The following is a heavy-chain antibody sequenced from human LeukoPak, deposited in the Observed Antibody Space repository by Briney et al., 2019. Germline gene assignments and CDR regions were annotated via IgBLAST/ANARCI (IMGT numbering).Heavy chain of an antibody. D-gene: IGHD2-2*01. Sequence: SETLSLTCTVSGGSISSSSYYWGWIRQPPGKGLEWIGYIYYSGSTNYNPSLKSRVTISVDTSKNQFSLKLSSVTAADTAVYYCARVSVVVPAAFPAAFDIWGQGTMVTVSS. J-gene: IGHJ3*02. CDR1: GGSISSSSYY. CDR3: ARVSVVVPAAFPAAFDI. CDR2: IYYSGST. V-gene: IGHV4-61*05.